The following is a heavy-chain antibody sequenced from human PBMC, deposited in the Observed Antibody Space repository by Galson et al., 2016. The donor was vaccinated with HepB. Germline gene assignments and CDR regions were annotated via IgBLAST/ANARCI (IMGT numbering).Heavy chain of an antibody. CDR1: GFTFTNNI. CDR2: IGGDGAT. J-gene: IGHJ4*02. D-gene: IGHD1-14*01. CDR3: TKRYMTNTCHNADDF. V-gene: IGHV3-23*01. Sequence: SLRLSCAASGFTFTNNIMSWVRQAPGKGLEWVSTIGGDGATFYGDSVKGRFTISRDDSKSTLYLRMDSLRVEDTATYHCTKRYMTNTCHNADDFWGQGTLVTVSS.